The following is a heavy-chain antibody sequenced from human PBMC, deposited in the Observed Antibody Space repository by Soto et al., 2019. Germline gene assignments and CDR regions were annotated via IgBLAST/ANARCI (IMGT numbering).Heavy chain of an antibody. Sequence: PGESLKISCKGSGYSFTSYWIGWVRQMPGKGLEWMGIIYPGDSDTRYSPSFQGQVTISADKSISTAYLQWSSLKASDTAMYYCARQGNTIFGVAPGWFDPWGKGILVTVSS. J-gene: IGHJ5*02. D-gene: IGHD3-3*01. CDR3: ARQGNTIFGVAPGWFDP. V-gene: IGHV5-51*01. CDR2: IYPGDSDT. CDR1: GYSFTSYW.